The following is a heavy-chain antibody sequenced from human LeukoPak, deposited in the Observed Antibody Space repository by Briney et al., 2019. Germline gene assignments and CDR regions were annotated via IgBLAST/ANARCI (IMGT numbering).Heavy chain of an antibody. CDR1: GFTFSSYA. V-gene: IGHV3-23*01. Sequence: GGSLRLSCAASGFTFSSYAMSWVRQAPGKGLEWVSAISGSGGSTYYADSVKGRFTISRDNAKNSLYLQMNSLRAEDTAVYYCARGPPQYCSSTSCYYYYYYMDVWGKGTTVTVSS. D-gene: IGHD2-2*01. CDR2: ISGSGGST. CDR3: ARGPPQYCSSTSCYYYYYYMDV. J-gene: IGHJ6*03.